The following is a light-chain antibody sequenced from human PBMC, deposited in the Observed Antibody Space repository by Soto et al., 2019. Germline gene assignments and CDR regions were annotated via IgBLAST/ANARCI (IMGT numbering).Light chain of an antibody. CDR2: GAS. CDR1: QSVSSSY. V-gene: IGKV3-20*01. J-gene: IGKJ3*01. Sequence: EIVLTQSPGTLSLSPGERATLSCRASQSVSSSYLAWYQQKPGQAPRLLIYGASSRGTGIQDRFSGSGSGTDFTLTIRRMEPEDFAVYYCQQYGSSPPGITFGPGTKVDIK. CDR3: QQYGSSPPGIT.